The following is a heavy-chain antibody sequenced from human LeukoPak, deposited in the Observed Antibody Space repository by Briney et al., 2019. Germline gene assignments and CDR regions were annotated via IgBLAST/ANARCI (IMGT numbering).Heavy chain of an antibody. CDR2: INPNGGST. CDR1: GYTFTNYY. Sequence: ASVKVSCKASGYTFTNYYMHWVRQAPGQGLEWMGMINPNGGSTSYAQRFQGRVTMTRDTSTSTFYMELSTLRYEDTAVYYCAKDGSGRSGDRYDYWGQGTLVTVSS. V-gene: IGHV1-46*01. J-gene: IGHJ4*02. CDR3: AKDGSGRSGDRYDY. D-gene: IGHD2-21*02.